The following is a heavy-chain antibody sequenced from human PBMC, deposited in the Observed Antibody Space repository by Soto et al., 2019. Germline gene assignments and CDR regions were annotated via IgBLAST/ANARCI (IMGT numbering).Heavy chain of an antibody. CDR3: ARGVAAAGTYYYYGIDV. CDR1: GFTFSSYG. D-gene: IGHD6-13*01. V-gene: IGHV3-33*01. J-gene: IGHJ6*02. Sequence: QVQLVESGGGVVQPGRSLRLSCAASGFTFSSYGMHWVRQAPGKGLEWVAVIWYDGSNKYYADSVKGRFTISRDNSKNTLYLQMNSLRAEDTAVYYCARGVAAAGTYYYYGIDVLGQGTTVTVSS. CDR2: IWYDGSNK.